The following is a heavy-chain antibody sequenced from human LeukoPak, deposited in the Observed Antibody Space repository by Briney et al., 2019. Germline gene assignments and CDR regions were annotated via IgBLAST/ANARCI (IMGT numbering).Heavy chain of an antibody. J-gene: IGHJ4*02. V-gene: IGHV4-34*01. CDR3: ARGRKSSIAGYYFDY. CDR2: INHSGST. Sequence: PSETLSLTCAVYGGSFSGYYWSWIRQPPGKGLEWIGEINHSGSTNYNPSLKSRVTISVDTSKNQSSLKLSSVTAADTAVYYCARGRKSSIAGYYFDYWGQGTLVTVPS. CDR1: GGSFSGYY. D-gene: IGHD6-6*01.